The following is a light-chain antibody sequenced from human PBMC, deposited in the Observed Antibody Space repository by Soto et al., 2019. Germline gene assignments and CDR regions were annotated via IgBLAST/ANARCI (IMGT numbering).Light chain of an antibody. V-gene: IGKV3-20*01. CDR3: QDLDSPQWT. CDR1: QSVSSSY. J-gene: IGKJ1*01. CDR2: GAS. Sequence: EVLLTQSPGTLSLAPGERATLSCRASQSVSSSYLAWYQQKPGQAPRLLIYGASSRATGIPDRFSGSGSGTDLTLTISRLEPQDFAVYYCQDLDSPQWTFGQGTKVDIK.